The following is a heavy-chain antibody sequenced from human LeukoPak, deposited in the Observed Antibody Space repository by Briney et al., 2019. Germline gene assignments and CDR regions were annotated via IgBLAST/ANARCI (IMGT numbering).Heavy chain of an antibody. D-gene: IGHD5-12*01. J-gene: IGHJ4*02. CDR1: VGTFRSYT. Sequence: ASLKVSCKASVGTFRSYTISWVHQAPGQGLEWMGRIITILGIANYAQKFQGRVTITADKSTSTAYMELSSLRSEDTAVYYCETTGGTYSGYDSRKVVSLSWGKGTLVTVSS. CDR2: IITILGIA. V-gene: IGHV1-69*02. CDR3: ETTGGTYSGYDSRKVVSLS.